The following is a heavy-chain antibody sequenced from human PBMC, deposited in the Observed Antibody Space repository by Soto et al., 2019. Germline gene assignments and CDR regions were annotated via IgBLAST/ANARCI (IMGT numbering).Heavy chain of an antibody. CDR3: ARDRYDILTGVSYNYYYYMDV. Sequence: QVQLQQWGAGLLKPSETLSLTCAVYGGSFSGYYWSWIRQPPGQGLEWIGEFNHSGSTTYNPSLKSRVTISVDSSKSQFSLKLSSVPAADTAVYYCARDRYDILTGVSYNYYYYMDVWGKGTTVTVSS. D-gene: IGHD3-9*01. J-gene: IGHJ6*03. V-gene: IGHV4-34*01. CDR2: FNHSGST. CDR1: GGSFSGYY.